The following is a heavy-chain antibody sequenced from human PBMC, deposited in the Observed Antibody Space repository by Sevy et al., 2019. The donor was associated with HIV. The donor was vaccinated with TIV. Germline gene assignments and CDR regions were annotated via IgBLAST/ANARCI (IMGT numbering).Heavy chain of an antibody. Sequence: SETLSLTCAVYGGSFSGYYWSWIRQPPGKGLEWIGEINHSGSTNYNPSLKSRVTISVDTSKNQFSLKLSSVTAADTAVYYCARDASPSNQYSSSNLFDPWGQGTLVTVSS. CDR2: INHSGST. J-gene: IGHJ5*02. CDR3: ARDASPSNQYSSSNLFDP. D-gene: IGHD6-13*01. V-gene: IGHV4-34*01. CDR1: GGSFSGYY.